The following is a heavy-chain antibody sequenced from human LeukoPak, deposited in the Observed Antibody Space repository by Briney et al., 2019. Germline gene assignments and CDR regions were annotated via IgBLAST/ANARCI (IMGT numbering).Heavy chain of an antibody. V-gene: IGHV3-23*01. CDR1: GLSFINYA. Sequence: GGSLRLSCVASGLSFINYAMTWVRQAPGKGLEWVSSINSGSAGSTSYADPVRGRSTISRDNSKNTLYLQMSSLRAEDTAVYYCARAGGSTVSHSDYWGQGTLVTVSS. J-gene: IGHJ4*02. D-gene: IGHD4-17*01. CDR2: INSGSAGST. CDR3: ARAGGSTVSHSDY.